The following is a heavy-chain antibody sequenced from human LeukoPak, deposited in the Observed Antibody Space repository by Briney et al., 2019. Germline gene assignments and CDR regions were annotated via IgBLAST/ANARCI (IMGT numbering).Heavy chain of an antibody. Sequence: GGSLRLSCAASGFTFRSYAMSWVRQAPGKGLGGVAAISGSGGSTYYADTVKGRFTISRDNSKNTLYLQMNSLRAEDTAVYYCAKHRAYVSYYGMDVWGQGTTGTVS. V-gene: IGHV3-23*01. D-gene: IGHD3-16*01. CDR1: GFTFRSYA. CDR3: AKHRAYVSYYGMDV. J-gene: IGHJ6*02. CDR2: ISGSGGST.